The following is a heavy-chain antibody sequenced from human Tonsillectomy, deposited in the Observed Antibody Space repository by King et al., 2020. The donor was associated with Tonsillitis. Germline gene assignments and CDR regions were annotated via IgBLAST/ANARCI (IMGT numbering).Heavy chain of an antibody. CDR3: ARLTGTPGYSYYGMDV. CDR2: LYPGNSDT. CDR1: GYIFSRHW. V-gene: IGHV5-51*01. D-gene: IGHD1-1*01. Sequence: VQLVESGAEMKKPGESLKISCQTSGYIFSRHWIGWVRQVPGKGLEWMGILYPGNSDTRYSPSFEGQVTISADNSITTAYLQWSSLKASDTAIYYCARLTGTPGYSYYGMDVWGQGTTVTVSS. J-gene: IGHJ6*02.